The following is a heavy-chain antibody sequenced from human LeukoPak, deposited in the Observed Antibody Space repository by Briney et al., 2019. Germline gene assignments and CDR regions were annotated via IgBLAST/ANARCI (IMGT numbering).Heavy chain of an antibody. Sequence: SETLSLTCIVSGGSISNYYWSWIRQPAGKGLEWIGRIYYSGSTNYNPSLKSRVTISVDTSKNQFSPKLSSVTAADTAVYYCARVYYSSSYDYWYFDLWGRGTLVTVSS. CDR1: GGSISNYY. CDR2: IYYSGST. J-gene: IGHJ2*01. CDR3: ARVYYSSSYDYWYFDL. D-gene: IGHD6-13*01. V-gene: IGHV4-4*07.